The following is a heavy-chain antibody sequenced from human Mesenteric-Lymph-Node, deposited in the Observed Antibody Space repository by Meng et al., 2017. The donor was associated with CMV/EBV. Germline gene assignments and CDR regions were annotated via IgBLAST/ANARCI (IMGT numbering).Heavy chain of an antibody. CDR1: GFTFSSYG. Sequence: GESLKISCAASGFTFSSYGMHWVRQAPGKGLEWVSVIYSGGHTFYADSVEGRFTISRDDSNNTLYLQMNSLRAEDTALYYCAREPNYFDSIWGQGTLVTVSS. J-gene: IGHJ4*02. CDR3: AREPNYFDSI. V-gene: IGHV3-NL1*01. D-gene: IGHD3-22*01. CDR2: IYSGGHT.